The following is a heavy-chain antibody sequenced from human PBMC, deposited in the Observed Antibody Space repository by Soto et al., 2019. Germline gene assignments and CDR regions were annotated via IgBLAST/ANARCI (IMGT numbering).Heavy chain of an antibody. D-gene: IGHD3-10*01. CDR2: ISAYNGNT. V-gene: IGHV1-18*01. J-gene: IGHJ6*02. Sequence: XSVKGSCTAAGYTFSSYGISWGRQAPGQGLEWMGWISAYNGNTNYAQKLQCRVTMTTDTSTSTAYMELRSLRSDDTAVYYCARDLITMVRGVTDYYYGMDVWGQGTTVTVSS. CDR1: GYTFSSYG. CDR3: ARDLITMVRGVTDYYYGMDV.